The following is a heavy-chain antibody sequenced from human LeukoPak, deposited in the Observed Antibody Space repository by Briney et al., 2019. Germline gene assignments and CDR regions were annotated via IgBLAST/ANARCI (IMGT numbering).Heavy chain of an antibody. CDR2: INHSGST. J-gene: IGHJ4*02. CDR1: GGSFSGYY. Sequence: SETLSLTCAVYGGSFSGYYWSWLRQPPGKGLEWMGEINHSGSTNYNPSLKSRVTISVDTSKNQFSLKLSSVTAADTAVYYCARVKALRYFDWLLYYFDYWGQGTLVTVSS. V-gene: IGHV4-34*01. D-gene: IGHD3-9*01. CDR3: ARVKALRYFDWLLYYFDY.